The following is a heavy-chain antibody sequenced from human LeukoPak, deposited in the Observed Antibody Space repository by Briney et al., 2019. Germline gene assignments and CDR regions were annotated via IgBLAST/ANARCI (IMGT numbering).Heavy chain of an antibody. V-gene: IGHV4-30-2*01. Sequence: SETLSLTCTVSGGSISSGGYYWSWIRQPPGKGLEWIGYIYHSGSTYYNPSLKSRVTISVDRSKNQFSLKLSSVTAADTAVYYCARVGRYSSSWRSYFDYWGQGTLVTVSS. CDR2: IYHSGST. J-gene: IGHJ4*02. CDR3: ARVGRYSSSWRSYFDY. CDR1: GGSISSGGYY. D-gene: IGHD6-13*01.